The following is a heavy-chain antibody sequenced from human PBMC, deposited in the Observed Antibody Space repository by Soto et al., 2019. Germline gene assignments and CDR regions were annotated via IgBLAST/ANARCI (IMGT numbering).Heavy chain of an antibody. CDR3: ARGRTYDSSGYRGEFDY. V-gene: IGHV1-2*02. J-gene: IGHJ4*02. Sequence: ASVKVSCKASGYTFTGYYIHWVRQAPGQGLEWMGWINPNSGGTNYAQKFQGRVTMTRDTSISTAYMELSRLRSDDTAVYYCARGRTYDSSGYRGEFDYWGQGTRVTVSS. CDR1: GYTFTGYY. D-gene: IGHD3-22*01. CDR2: INPNSGGT.